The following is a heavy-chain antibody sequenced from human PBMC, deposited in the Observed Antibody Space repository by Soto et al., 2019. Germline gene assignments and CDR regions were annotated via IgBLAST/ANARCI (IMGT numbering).Heavy chain of an antibody. CDR2: IYHSGST. CDR1: GDSISSPNW. D-gene: IGHD2-15*01. CDR3: ARHEDYSPFDY. J-gene: IGHJ4*02. V-gene: IGHV4-4*02. Sequence: QVQLQESGPGLVKPSGTLSLTCGISGDSISSPNWWTWVRQPPGEGLEWIGEIYHSGSTNYNPSLKSRVTISLDKSKIQFSLRLRSLTAADTAIYYCARHEDYSPFDYLGQGSLVTVSS.